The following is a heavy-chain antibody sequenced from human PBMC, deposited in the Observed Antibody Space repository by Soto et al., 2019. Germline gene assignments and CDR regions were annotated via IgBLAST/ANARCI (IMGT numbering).Heavy chain of an antibody. V-gene: IGHV3-23*01. CDR3: AGRYCTNGVCYTNYYYYIDG. CDR2: ITPGGGNT. J-gene: IGHJ6*03. D-gene: IGHD2-8*01. Sequence: EVPLLESGGGLVQPGGSLRLSCAASGFTFSPYAMSWVRQAPGPGLEWVSTITPGGGNTYYAASVQGRFTISRDNSKNTLYLQMNSLRAEDTAVYYCAGRYCTNGVCYTNYYYYIDGWGKGTTVTVSS. CDR1: GFTFSPYA.